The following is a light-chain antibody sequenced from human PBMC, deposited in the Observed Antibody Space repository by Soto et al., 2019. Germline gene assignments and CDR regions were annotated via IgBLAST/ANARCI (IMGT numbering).Light chain of an antibody. J-gene: IGLJ2*01. CDR3: CSYAGSSTFERHVV. CDR1: SSDVGSYNL. Sequence: QSALTQPASVSGSPGQSITISCTGTSSDVGSYNLVSWYQQNPGKAPKLMIYEGSKRPSGVSNRFSGSKSGNTASLTISGLQAEDEADYYCCSYAGSSTFERHVVFGGGTKLTVL. CDR2: EGS. V-gene: IGLV2-23*03.